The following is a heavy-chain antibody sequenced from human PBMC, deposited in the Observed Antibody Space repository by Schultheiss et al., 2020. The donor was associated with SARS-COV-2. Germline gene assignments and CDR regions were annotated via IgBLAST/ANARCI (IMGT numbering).Heavy chain of an antibody. D-gene: IGHD6-19*01. J-gene: IGHJ2*01. CDR2: INSDGSST. CDR3: AREYSSGWYWYFDL. Sequence: GESLKISCAASGFTFSSYWMHWVRQAPGKGLVWVSRINSDGSSTSYADSVKGRFTISRDNAKNTLYLQMNSLRAEDTAVYYCAREYSSGWYWYFDLWGRGTLVTVSS. CDR1: GFTFSSYW. V-gene: IGHV3-74*01.